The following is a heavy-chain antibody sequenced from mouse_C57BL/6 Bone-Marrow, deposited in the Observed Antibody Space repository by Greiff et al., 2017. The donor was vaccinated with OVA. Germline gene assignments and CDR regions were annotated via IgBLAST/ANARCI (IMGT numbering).Heavy chain of an antibody. CDR2: ISSGGDYI. CDR1: GFTFSSYA. D-gene: IGHD1-1*01. J-gene: IGHJ3*01. V-gene: IGHV5-9-1*02. Sequence: EVKLMESGEGLVKPGGSLKLSCAASGFTFSSYAMSWVRQTPEKWLEWVAYISSGGDYIYYADTVKGRFTISRDNARNTLYLQMSSLKSEDTAMYYCTREGGLLLFAYWGQGTLVTVSA. CDR3: TREGGLLLFAY.